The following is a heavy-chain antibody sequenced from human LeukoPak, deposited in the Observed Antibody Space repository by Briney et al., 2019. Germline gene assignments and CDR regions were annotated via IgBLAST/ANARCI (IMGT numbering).Heavy chain of an antibody. CDR3: ARDGPAWGAARFGMDV. CDR2: ISSSSSYI. J-gene: IGHJ6*02. D-gene: IGHD1-26*01. Sequence: GGSLRLSCAASGFSFSSYSLNWVRQAPGKGLEWVSFISSSSSYIFYADSVKGRFTISRDNSKNTLYLQMNSLRAEDTAVYYCARDGPAWGAARFGMDVWGQGTTVTVSS. CDR1: GFSFSSYS. V-gene: IGHV3-21*04.